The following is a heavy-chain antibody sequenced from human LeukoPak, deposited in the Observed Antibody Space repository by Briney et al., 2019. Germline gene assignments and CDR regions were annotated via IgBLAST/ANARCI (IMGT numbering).Heavy chain of an antibody. Sequence: GGSLRLSCAASGFTFSTYSMNWVRQAPGKGLEWISYISSGSSDTNYADSVKGRFTISRDNAKKSLYLQMNSLRAEDTAVYYCVRTAGRDGGIWGQGTLVTVSS. D-gene: IGHD1-26*01. CDR1: GFTFSTYS. CDR3: VRTAGRDGGI. CDR2: ISSGSSDT. V-gene: IGHV3-21*05. J-gene: IGHJ4*02.